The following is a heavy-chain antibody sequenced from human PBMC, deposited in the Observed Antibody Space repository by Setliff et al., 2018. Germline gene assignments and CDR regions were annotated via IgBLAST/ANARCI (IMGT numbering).Heavy chain of an antibody. CDR2: IIPIFGTA. Sequence: ASVKVSCKASGGPFSSYAISWVRQAPGQGLEWMGGIIPIFGTANYAQKFQGRVTITTDESTSTAYMELSSLRSEDTATYYCAHKYGDYVRYFQHWGQGTLVTVSS. CDR1: GGPFSSYA. V-gene: IGHV1-69*05. J-gene: IGHJ1*01. D-gene: IGHD4-17*01. CDR3: AHKYGDYVRYFQH.